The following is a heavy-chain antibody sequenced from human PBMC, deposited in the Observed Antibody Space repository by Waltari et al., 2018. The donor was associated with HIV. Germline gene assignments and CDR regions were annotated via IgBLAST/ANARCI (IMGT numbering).Heavy chain of an antibody. Sequence: EVQLVESGGGLVQPGGSLRLSCAASGFTFSSYSMNWVRQAPGEGVECVAYISSSSSTIYYADAVKGRFTISRDNAKNSLYLQMNSLRAEDTAVYYCANMGGYYYDSSGYYYDFDYWGQGTLVTVSS. D-gene: IGHD3-22*01. J-gene: IGHJ4*02. CDR2: ISSSSSTI. CDR1: GFTFSSYS. CDR3: ANMGGYYYDSSGYYYDFDY. V-gene: IGHV3-48*01.